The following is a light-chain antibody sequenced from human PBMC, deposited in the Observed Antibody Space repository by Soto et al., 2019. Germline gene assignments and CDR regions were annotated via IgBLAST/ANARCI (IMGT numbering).Light chain of an antibody. CDR2: GSS. CDR3: QQYASSPLLT. J-gene: IGKJ4*01. CDR1: QTIGRAY. V-gene: IGKV3-20*01. Sequence: EIVLTQSPVTLSLSPGETATLSCRASQTIGRAYLAWYQQKPGQAPRLLIFGSSSRATGIPDRFSGRGSGADFTLTISRLEPEDFAVYYCQQYASSPLLTFGGGTKVDIK.